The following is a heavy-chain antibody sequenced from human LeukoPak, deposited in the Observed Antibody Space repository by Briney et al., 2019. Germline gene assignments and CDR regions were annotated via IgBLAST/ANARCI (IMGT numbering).Heavy chain of an antibody. D-gene: IGHD1-26*01. J-gene: IGHJ3*02. CDR1: GFIFNSYW. CDR3: ARHKSSFPDDAFDI. CDR2: IKADGSEK. Sequence: GGSLRLSCAASGFIFNSYWMSWVRQAPGKGLEWVANIKADGSEKYYVDSVRGRFTISRDNAKNSVYLQMDSLRAEDTSVYDCARHKSSFPDDAFDIWGQGTMVTVSS. V-gene: IGHV3-7*01.